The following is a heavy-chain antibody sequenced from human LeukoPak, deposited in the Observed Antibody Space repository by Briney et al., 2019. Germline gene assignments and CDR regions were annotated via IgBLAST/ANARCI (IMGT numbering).Heavy chain of an antibody. J-gene: IGHJ4*02. D-gene: IGHD3-16*02. Sequence: PGGSLRLSCAASGFTFSSYAMSWVRQAPGKGLEWVSYISSSGSTIYYADSVKGRFTISRDNAKNSLYLQMNSLRAEDTAVYYCAREIYDYVWGSYLLDYWGQGTLVTVSS. CDR3: AREIYDYVWGSYLLDY. V-gene: IGHV3-48*03. CDR1: GFTFSSYA. CDR2: ISSSGSTI.